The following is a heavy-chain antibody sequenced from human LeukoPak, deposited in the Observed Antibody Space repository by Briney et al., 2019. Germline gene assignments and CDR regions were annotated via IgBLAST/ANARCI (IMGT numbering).Heavy chain of an antibody. J-gene: IGHJ5*02. V-gene: IGHV1-2*02. CDR1: GYTFTGYY. CDR2: INPNSGGT. D-gene: IGHD3-10*01. Sequence: ASVKVSCKASGYTFTGYYMHWVRQAPGQGLEWMGWINPNSGGTNYAQKFQGRVTMTRDTSISTAYMELSRLRSDDTAVYYCARVTMVRGVIRWFDPWGQGTLVTVSS. CDR3: ARVTMVRGVIRWFDP.